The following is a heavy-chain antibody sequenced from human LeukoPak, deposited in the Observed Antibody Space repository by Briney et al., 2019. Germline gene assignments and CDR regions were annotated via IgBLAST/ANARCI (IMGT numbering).Heavy chain of an antibody. CDR1: GFTVSGKY. Sequence: PGGSLRLSCAASGFTVSGKYMSWVRQAPGKGLEWVSITYGDGSTYYAESVKGRFTVSRDNSKSTLYLQMSGLRAEDTAVYYCVSYYWGQGTLVTVSS. J-gene: IGHJ4*02. CDR2: TYGDGST. V-gene: IGHV3-66*01. CDR3: VSYY.